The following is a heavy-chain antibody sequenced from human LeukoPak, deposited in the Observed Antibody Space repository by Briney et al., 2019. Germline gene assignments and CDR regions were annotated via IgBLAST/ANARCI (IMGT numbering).Heavy chain of an antibody. CDR2: MNPNSGNT. J-gene: IGHJ6*02. D-gene: IGHD3-22*01. Sequence: ASVKVSCKAFGYTFTSYDINWVRQATGQGLEWMGWMNPNSGNTGYAQKFQGRVTMTRNTSISTAYMELSSLRSEDTAVYYCARGPPPTYYYDSSGNQDYYYGMDVWGQGTTVTVSS. V-gene: IGHV1-8*01. CDR3: ARGPPPTYYYDSSGNQDYYYGMDV. CDR1: GYTFTSYD.